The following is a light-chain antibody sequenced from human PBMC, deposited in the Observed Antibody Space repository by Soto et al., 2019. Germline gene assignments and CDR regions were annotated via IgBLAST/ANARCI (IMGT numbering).Light chain of an antibody. V-gene: IGKV3-11*01. CDR2: DAS. CDR3: LQRSGWPWT. Sequence: EIVLTQSQATLSLSPGERATLSCRARQSVSSYLAWYQQKPGQAPRLLIYDASNRATDIPARFSGSGSGTDFTLTISSLEPEDFAVYYCLQRSGWPWTFGQGTKVEIK. J-gene: IGKJ1*01. CDR1: QSVSSY.